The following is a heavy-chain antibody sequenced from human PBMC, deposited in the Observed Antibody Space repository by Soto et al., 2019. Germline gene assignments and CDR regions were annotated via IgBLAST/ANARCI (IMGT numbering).Heavy chain of an antibody. Sequence: SETLSLTCTVSGGSISSGDYYWSGILQPPGKGLERIGYIYYSGSTYYNPSLKSRVTISVDTSKNQFSLKLSSVTAADTAVYYCARDPYYGSGSYYYYYGMDVWGQGTTVTVSS. CDR1: GGSISSGDYY. V-gene: IGHV4-30-4*01. CDR3: ARDPYYGSGSYYYYYGMDV. J-gene: IGHJ6*02. CDR2: IYYSGST. D-gene: IGHD3-10*01.